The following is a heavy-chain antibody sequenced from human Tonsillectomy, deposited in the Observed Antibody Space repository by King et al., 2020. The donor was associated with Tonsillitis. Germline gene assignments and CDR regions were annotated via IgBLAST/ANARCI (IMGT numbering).Heavy chain of an antibody. CDR3: AKDRAASVLNFFDY. CDR2: ISGVGGRT. V-gene: IGHV3-43*02. CDR1: GFIFDDYA. Sequence: VQLVESGGGVVQPGGSLRLSCAASGFIFDDYAMHWVRQAPGKGLEWVSLISGVGGRTYSADSVKGRFTISRDNSKNSLYLQMNSLTTEDTALYYCAKDRAASVLNFFDYWGQGTLVTVSS. D-gene: IGHD2-15*01. J-gene: IGHJ4*02.